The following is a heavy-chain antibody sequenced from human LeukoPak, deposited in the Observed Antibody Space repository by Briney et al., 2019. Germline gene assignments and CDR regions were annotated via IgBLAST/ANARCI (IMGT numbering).Heavy chain of an antibody. CDR1: GGSLSGYY. D-gene: IGHD6-13*01. J-gene: IGHJ4*02. CDR2: INHSGST. V-gene: IGHV4-34*01. Sequence: SETLSLTCAVYGGSLSGYYWSWIRQPPGKGLEWIGEINHSGSTNYNPSLKSRVTISVDTSKNQFSLKLSSVTAADTAVYYCATGVHGIAAAGDYYFDYWGQGTLVTVSS. CDR3: ATGVHGIAAAGDYYFDY.